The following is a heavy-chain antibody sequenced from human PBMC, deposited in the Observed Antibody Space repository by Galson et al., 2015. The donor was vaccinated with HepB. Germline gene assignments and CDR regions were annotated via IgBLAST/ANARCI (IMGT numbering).Heavy chain of an antibody. Sequence: SVKVSCKASGYTFTSYGISWVRQAPGQGLEWMGWISAYNGNTNYAQKLQGRVTMTTDTSTSTACMELRSLRSDDTAVYYCARRITMVRGVKNYYYYGMDVWGQGTTVTVSS. J-gene: IGHJ6*02. CDR2: ISAYNGNT. D-gene: IGHD3-10*01. CDR3: ARRITMVRGVKNYYYYGMDV. V-gene: IGHV1-18*04. CDR1: GYTFTSYG.